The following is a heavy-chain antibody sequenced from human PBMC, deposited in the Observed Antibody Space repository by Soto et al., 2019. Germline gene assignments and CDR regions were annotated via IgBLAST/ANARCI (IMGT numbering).Heavy chain of an antibody. D-gene: IGHD2-2*01. CDR1: GGSISSGGYY. CDR3: ARARPFRRRVPGDWFDP. V-gene: IGHV4-31*03. Sequence: PSETLSLTCTVSGGSISSGGYYWSWIRQHPGKGLEWIGYIYYSGSTYYNPSLKSRVTISVDTSKNQFSLKLSSVTAADTAVYYCARARPFRRRVPGDWFDPWGQGTLVTVSS. CDR2: IYYSGST. J-gene: IGHJ5*02.